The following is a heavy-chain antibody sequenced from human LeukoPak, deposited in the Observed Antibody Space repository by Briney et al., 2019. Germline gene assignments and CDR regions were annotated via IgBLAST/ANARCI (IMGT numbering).Heavy chain of an antibody. CDR3: AKGRGIVATIGNAFDI. J-gene: IGHJ3*02. CDR1: GFTFSSYA. Sequence: GGSLRLSCAASGFTFSSYAMSWVRQAPGKGLEWVSAISGSGGSTYYTDSVKGRFTISRDNSKNTLYLQMNSLRAEDTAVYYCAKGRGIVATIGNAFDIWGQGTMVTVSS. D-gene: IGHD5-12*01. V-gene: IGHV3-23*01. CDR2: ISGSGGST.